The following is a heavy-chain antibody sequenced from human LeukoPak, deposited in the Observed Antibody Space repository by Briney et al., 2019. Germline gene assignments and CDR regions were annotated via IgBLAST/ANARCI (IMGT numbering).Heavy chain of an antibody. V-gene: IGHV4-59*08. Sequence: SETLSPTCPVPGGSLRSFYWGWVRQPPRKGLEWIGYIYYSGSTNYNPSLKSRVTISVDTSKNQFSLKLSSVTAADTAVYYCARGEVTLDYWGQGTLVTVSS. CDR3: ARGEVTLDY. CDR1: GGSLRSFY. CDR2: IYYSGST. D-gene: IGHD3-10*01. J-gene: IGHJ4*02.